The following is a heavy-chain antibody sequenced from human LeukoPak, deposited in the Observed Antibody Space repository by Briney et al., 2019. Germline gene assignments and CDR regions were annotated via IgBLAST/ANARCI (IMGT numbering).Heavy chain of an antibody. J-gene: IGHJ4*02. CDR2: INPNSGGT. CDR1: GYTFTSYY. V-gene: IGHV1-2*02. Sequence: ASVKVSCKASGYTFTSYYMHWVRQAPGQGLEWMGWINPNSGGTNYAQKFQGRVTMTRDTSISTAYMELSRLRSDDTAVYYCARDRRMIAAAGIEDYWGQGTLVTVSS. D-gene: IGHD6-13*01. CDR3: ARDRRMIAAAGIEDY.